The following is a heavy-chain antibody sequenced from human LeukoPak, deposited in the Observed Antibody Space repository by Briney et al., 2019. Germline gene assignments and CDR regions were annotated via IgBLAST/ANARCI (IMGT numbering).Heavy chain of an antibody. CDR1: GGSISSYY. V-gene: IGHV4-59*01. CDR3: ARREYSSSWFYGMDV. CDR2: IYYSGST. Sequence: PSETLSLTCTVSGGSISSYYWSWIRQPPGKGLEWIGYIYYSGSTNYNPSLKSRVTISVDTSKNQFSLKLGSVTAADTAVYYCARREYSSSWFYGMDVWGQGTTVTVSS. J-gene: IGHJ6*02. D-gene: IGHD6-13*01.